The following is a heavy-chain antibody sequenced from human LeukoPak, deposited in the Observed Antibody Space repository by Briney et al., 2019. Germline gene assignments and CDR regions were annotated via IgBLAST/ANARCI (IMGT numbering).Heavy chain of an antibody. D-gene: IGHD1-1*01. V-gene: IGHV4-59*01. CDR3: GRAVQLERPPPLIGYYYMDV. CDR1: AASISSYY. CDR2: IYYSGST. J-gene: IGHJ6*03. Sequence: PSETLSLTCTVSAASISSYYWSWIRQPPGKGLEWIGYIYYSGSTNYNPSLKSRVTISVDTSKNQFSLKLSSVTAADPAVYYCGRAVQLERPPPLIGYYYMDVWGKGTTVTVSS.